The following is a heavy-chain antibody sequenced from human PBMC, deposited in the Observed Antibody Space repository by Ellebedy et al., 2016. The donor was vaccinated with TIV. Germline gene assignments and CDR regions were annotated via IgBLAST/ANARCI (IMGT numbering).Heavy chain of an antibody. V-gene: IGHV3-7*01. J-gene: IGHJ5*02. CDR3: ARRGSYGDYSVQVNSWFDL. D-gene: IGHD4-17*01. CDR2: LYQDGSEQ. CDR1: GFSFRSYW. Sequence: GESLKISCEASGFSFRSYWMSWVRQAPGKGLEWLANLYQDGSEQFYVDSVKGRFPISRDNAKNSVYLNMNRLRAEDTAVYYCARRGSYGDYSVQVNSWFDLWGQGTLVTVSS.